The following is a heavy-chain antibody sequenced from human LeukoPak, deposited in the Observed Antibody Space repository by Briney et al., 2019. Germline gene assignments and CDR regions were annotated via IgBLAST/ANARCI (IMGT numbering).Heavy chain of an antibody. CDR2: INHSGST. CDR1: GGSFSGYY. CDR3: ARDIDGVNDY. D-gene: IGHD2-21*01. J-gene: IGHJ4*02. V-gene: IGHV4-34*01. Sequence: SETLSLTCAVYGGSFSGYYWSWIRQPPGKGLEWIGEINHSGSTNYNPSLKGRVTISVDTSKNQFSLKLSSVTAADTAVYYCARDIDGVNDYWGQGTLVTVSS.